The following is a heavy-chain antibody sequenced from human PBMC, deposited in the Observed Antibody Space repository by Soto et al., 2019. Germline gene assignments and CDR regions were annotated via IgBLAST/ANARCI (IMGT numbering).Heavy chain of an antibody. J-gene: IGHJ5*02. Sequence: SETLSLTCAVYGGSFSGYCWSWIRQPPGKGLEWIGEINHSGSTNYNPSLKSRVTISVDTSKNQFSLKLSSVTAADTAVYYCARGRYYYGSGSYPNWFDPWGQGTLVTVSS. V-gene: IGHV4-34*01. CDR1: GGSFSGYC. CDR2: INHSGST. CDR3: ARGRYYYGSGSYPNWFDP. D-gene: IGHD3-10*01.